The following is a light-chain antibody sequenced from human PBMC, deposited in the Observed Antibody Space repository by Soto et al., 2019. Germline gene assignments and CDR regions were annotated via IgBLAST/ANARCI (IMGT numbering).Light chain of an antibody. CDR2: WAS. V-gene: IGKV4-1*01. Sequence: DIVMTQSPDSLAVSLGERATINCKSSQSVLSSSNNKNYLGWFQKKPGQPPKLIIYWASTRESGVPDRLSGSGSGTDFTLTIRSLQAEDVAVYYCQQYYGTPLTFGGGTKVEIK. CDR1: QSVLSSSNNKNY. J-gene: IGKJ4*01. CDR3: QQYYGTPLT.